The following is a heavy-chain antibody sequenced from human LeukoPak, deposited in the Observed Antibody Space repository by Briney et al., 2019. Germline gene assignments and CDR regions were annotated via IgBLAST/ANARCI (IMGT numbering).Heavy chain of an antibody. Sequence: ASVKVSCKVSGYTLTELSMHWVRQAPGKGLEWMGGFDPEDGETIYAQKFQGRVTMTEDTSTDTAYMELSSLRSEDTAVYYCATRRYYDSSGYPIFDYWGQGTLVTVSS. V-gene: IGHV1-24*01. CDR1: GYTLTELS. CDR3: ATRRYYDSSGYPIFDY. CDR2: FDPEDGET. D-gene: IGHD3-22*01. J-gene: IGHJ4*02.